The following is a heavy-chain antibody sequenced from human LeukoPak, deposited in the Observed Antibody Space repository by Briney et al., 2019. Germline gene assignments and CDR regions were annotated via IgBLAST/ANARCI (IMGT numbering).Heavy chain of an antibody. CDR2: VRNKANGYRT. CDR3: ARSGYCGAGTCYSDYFDY. CDR1: GFTLSDHY. V-gene: IGHV3-72*01. D-gene: IGHD2-15*01. J-gene: IGHJ4*02. Sequence: GGSLRLSCAASGFTLSDHYMDWVRQAPGKGLEWVGRVRNKANGYRTEYAASVEGRLTVSGDAPKNSLYLQMNSLKTEDTAVYYCARSGYCGAGTCYSDYFDYWGLGTLVTVSS.